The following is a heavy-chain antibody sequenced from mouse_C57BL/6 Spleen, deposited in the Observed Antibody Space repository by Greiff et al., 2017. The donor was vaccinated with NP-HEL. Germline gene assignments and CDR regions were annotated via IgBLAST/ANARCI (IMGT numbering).Heavy chain of an antibody. V-gene: IGHV5-16*01. J-gene: IGHJ4*01. CDR1: GFTFSDYY. D-gene: IGHD2-1*01. CDR2: INYDGSST. CDR3: ARGGIYYGNYVRAMDY. Sequence: EVHLVESEGGLVQPGSSMKLSCTASGFTFSDYYMAWVRQVPEKGLEWVANINYDGSSTYYLDSLKSRFIISRDNAKNILYLQMSSLKSEDTATYYCARGGIYYGNYVRAMDYWGQGTSVTVSS.